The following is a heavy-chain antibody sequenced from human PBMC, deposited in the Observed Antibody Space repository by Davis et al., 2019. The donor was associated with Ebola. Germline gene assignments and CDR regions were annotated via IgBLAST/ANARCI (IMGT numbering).Heavy chain of an antibody. CDR3: AKTVGWLQQTGEEYFQN. V-gene: IGHV3-11*01. D-gene: IGHD5-24*01. CDR2: ISGSATTV. CDR1: GFTFSDYY. Sequence: GESLNISCAASGFTFSDYYMSWIRQAPGKGLEWVSFISGSATTVSYADSVRGRFTISRDNAKNSLYLQMHSLRADDTAVYYCAKTVGWLQQTGEEYFQNWGQGTLVTVSS. J-gene: IGHJ1*01.